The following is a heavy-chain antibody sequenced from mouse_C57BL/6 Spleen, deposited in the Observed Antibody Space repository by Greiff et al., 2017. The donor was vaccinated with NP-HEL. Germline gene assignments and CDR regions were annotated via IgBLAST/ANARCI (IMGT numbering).Heavy chain of an antibody. CDR1: GYSITSDY. CDR3: ARCLYDYDEWDWYFDV. D-gene: IGHD2-4*01. CDR2: ISYSGST. V-gene: IGHV3-8*01. J-gene: IGHJ1*03. Sequence: EVQLVESGPGLAKPSQTLSLTCSVTGYSITSDYWNWIRKFPGNKLEYMGYISYSGSTYYNPSLKSRISITRDTSKNQYYLQLNSVTTEDTATYYCARCLYDYDEWDWYFDVWGTGTTVTVSS.